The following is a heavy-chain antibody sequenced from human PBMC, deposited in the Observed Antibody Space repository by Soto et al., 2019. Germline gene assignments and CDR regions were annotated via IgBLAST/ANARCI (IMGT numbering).Heavy chain of an antibody. CDR3: AREGGNLNWFEP. J-gene: IGHJ5*02. CDR1: GFTFISYG. V-gene: IGHV3-48*02. CDR2: ISSSSSTI. D-gene: IGHD1-26*01. Sequence: EVQLVESGGGLVQPGGPLRLSCAASGFTFISYGMNWFRQAPGKGWDWVSYISSSSSTIYYADSVKARFPISRDNAKNSLYLQMNSLRDEDTAVYYCAREGGNLNWFEPWGQGTLVTVSS.